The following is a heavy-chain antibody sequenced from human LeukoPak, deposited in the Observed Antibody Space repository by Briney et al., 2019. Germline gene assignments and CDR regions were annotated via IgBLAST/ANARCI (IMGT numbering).Heavy chain of an antibody. CDR1: GFTFSDYY. Sequence: GGSLRLSCAASGFTFSDYYMHWVRQAPGKGLEWVGRSRNKGNFYTTQYAASVRGRFTISRDVSKNSLFLQVHSLGTEDTAVFFCARVASVISGDYYYMDVWGKGTTVTVSS. CDR3: ARVASVISGDYYYMDV. CDR2: SRNKGNFYTT. D-gene: IGHD3-16*02. J-gene: IGHJ6*03. V-gene: IGHV3-72*01.